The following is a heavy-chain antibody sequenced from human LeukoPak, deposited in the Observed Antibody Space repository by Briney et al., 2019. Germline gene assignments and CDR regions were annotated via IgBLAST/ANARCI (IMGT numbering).Heavy chain of an antibody. CDR2: IIPIFGTA. V-gene: IGHV1-69*05. J-gene: IGHJ4*02. CDR3: ARESSYCTNGVCPFDY. D-gene: IGHD2-8*01. CDR1: GGTFSSYA. Sequence: ASVKVSCKASGGTFSSYAISWVRQAPGQGLEWVGGIIPIFGTANYAQKFQGRVTITTDDSTSTAYMELSSLRSEDTAVYYCARESSYCTNGVCPFDYWGQGTLVTVSS.